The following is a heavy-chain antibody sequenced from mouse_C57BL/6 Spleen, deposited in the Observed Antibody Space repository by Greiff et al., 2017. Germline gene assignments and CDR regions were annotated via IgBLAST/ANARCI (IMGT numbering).Heavy chain of an antibody. J-gene: IGHJ4*01. D-gene: IGHD1-1*01. CDR2: INPNYGTT. CDR3: ASSITTVVANYAMDY. CDR1: GYSFTDYN. V-gene: IGHV1-39*01. Sequence: VQLQQSGPELVKPGASVKISCKASGYSFTDYNMNWVKQSNGKSLEWIGVINPNYGTTSYNQKFKGKATLTVDQSSSTAYMQLNSLTSEDSAVYYSASSITTVVANYAMDYWGQGTSVTVSS.